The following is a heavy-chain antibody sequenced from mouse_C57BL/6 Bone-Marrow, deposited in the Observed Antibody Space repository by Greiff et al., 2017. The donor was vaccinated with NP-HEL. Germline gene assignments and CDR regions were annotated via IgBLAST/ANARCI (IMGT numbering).Heavy chain of an antibody. Sequence: LQESGAELARPGASVKLSYKASGYTFTSYGISWVKQRTGQGLEWIGEIYPRSGNTYYNEKFKGKATLTADKSSSPAYMELRSLTSEDSAVYFFARYDYDAWFAYWGQGTLVTVSA. CDR2: IYPRSGNT. CDR1: GYTFTSYG. V-gene: IGHV1-81*01. D-gene: IGHD2-4*01. CDR3: ARYDYDAWFAY. J-gene: IGHJ3*01.